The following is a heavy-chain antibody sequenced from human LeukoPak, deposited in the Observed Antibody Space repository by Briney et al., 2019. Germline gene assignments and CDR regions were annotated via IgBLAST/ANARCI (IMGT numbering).Heavy chain of an antibody. Sequence: GGSLRLSCAASGFTFSSYAMSWVRQAPGKGLEWVSAISGSGGSTYYADSVKGRFTISRDNSKNTLYLQMNSLRAEDTAVYYCARGGSGSAGYYYGMDVWGQGTTVTVSS. D-gene: IGHD3-10*01. CDR1: GFTFSSYA. J-gene: IGHJ6*02. CDR3: ARGGSGSAGYYYGMDV. V-gene: IGHV3-23*01. CDR2: ISGSGGST.